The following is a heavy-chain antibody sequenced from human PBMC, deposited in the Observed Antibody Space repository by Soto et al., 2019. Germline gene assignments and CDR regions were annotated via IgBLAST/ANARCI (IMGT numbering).Heavy chain of an antibody. J-gene: IGHJ6*02. CDR3: ARAYGSGSYAPGYYYGMDV. Sequence: PSETLSLTCAVSGGSISSSNWWSWVRQPPGKGLEWIGEIYHSGSTNYNPSLKSRVTISVDKSKHQFSLKLSSVTAADTAVYYCARAYGSGSYAPGYYYGMDVWGQGTTVTVSS. D-gene: IGHD3-10*01. CDR1: GGSISSSNW. CDR2: IYHSGST. V-gene: IGHV4-4*02.